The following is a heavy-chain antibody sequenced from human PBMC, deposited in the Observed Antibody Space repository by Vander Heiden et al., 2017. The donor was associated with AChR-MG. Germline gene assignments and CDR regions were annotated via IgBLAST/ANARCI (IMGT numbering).Heavy chain of an antibody. Sequence: EVQLLESGGGLVQPGGSLRLSCAASGFTFSSYAMSWVRQAPGKGLEWVSAISGSGGSTYYADSVKGRFTISRDNSKNTLYLQMNSLRAEDTAVYYCAKFVDSSGISDGWFDPWGQGTLVTVSS. CDR3: AKFVDSSGISDGWFDP. CDR1: GFTFSSYA. V-gene: IGHV3-23*01. D-gene: IGHD6-19*01. CDR2: ISGSGGST. J-gene: IGHJ5*02.